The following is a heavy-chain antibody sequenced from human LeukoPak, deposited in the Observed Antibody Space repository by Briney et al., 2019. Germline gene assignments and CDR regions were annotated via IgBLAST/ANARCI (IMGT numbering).Heavy chain of an antibody. CDR3: ARCSAYYGSESYYNGVTVDY. CDR2: IYYSGST. V-gene: IGHV4-59*01. J-gene: IGHJ4*02. CDR1: GGSISSYY. D-gene: IGHD3-10*01. Sequence: SETLSLTCTVSGGSISSYYWSWIRQPPGKGLEWIGYIYYSGSTNYNPSLKSRVTISVDTSKNQFSLKLSSVTAADTAVYYCARCSAYYGSESYYNGVTVDYWGQGTLVTVSS.